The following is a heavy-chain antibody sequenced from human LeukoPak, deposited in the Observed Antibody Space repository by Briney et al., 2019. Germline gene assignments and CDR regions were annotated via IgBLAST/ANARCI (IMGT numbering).Heavy chain of an antibody. Sequence: SETLSLTCAVYGGSFSGYYWSWIRQPPGKGLEWIGEINHSGSTNYNPSLKSRVTISVDTSKNQFSLKLSSVTAADTAVYYCAGGREITIFGVVITPPLDYWGQGTLVTVSS. CDR2: INHSGST. CDR1: GGSFSGYY. D-gene: IGHD3-3*01. V-gene: IGHV4-34*01. CDR3: AGGREITIFGVVITPPLDY. J-gene: IGHJ4*02.